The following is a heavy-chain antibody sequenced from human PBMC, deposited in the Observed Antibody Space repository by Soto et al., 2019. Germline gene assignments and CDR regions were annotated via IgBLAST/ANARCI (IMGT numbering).Heavy chain of an antibody. CDR2: ISSSSSTI. D-gene: IGHD6-19*01. J-gene: IGHJ3*02. CDR3: ARGGAYSSGWWDAFDI. Sequence: GGSLRLSCAASGFTFSSYSMNWVRQAPGKGLEWVSYISSSSSTIYYADSVKGRFTISRDNAKNSLYLQMNSLRAEDTAVYYCARGGAYSSGWWDAFDIWGQGTMVTVSS. V-gene: IGHV3-48*01. CDR1: GFTFSSYS.